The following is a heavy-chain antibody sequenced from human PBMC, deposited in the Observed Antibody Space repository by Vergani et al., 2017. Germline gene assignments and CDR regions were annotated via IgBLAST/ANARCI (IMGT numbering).Heavy chain of an antibody. V-gene: IGHV3-9*01. CDR2: ISWNSGSI. J-gene: IGHJ4*02. CDR3: AKGVGATKVPFDY. CDR1: GFTFDDYA. D-gene: IGHD1-26*01. Sequence: EVQLVESGGGLVQPGRSLRLSCAASGFTFDDYAMHWVRQAPGKGLEWVSGISWNSGSIGYADSVKGRFTISRDNAKNSLYLQMNSLRAEDTALYYCAKGVGATKVPFDYWGQGTLVTVSS.